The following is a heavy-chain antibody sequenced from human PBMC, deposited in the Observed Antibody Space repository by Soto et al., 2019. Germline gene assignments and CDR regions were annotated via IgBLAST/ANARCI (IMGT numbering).Heavy chain of an antibody. CDR2: IYSGGST. Sequence: PGGSLRLSCAASGFTVSSNYMSWVRQAPGKGLEWISIIYSGGSTYYAESVKGRFTISRDNSKNTPYLQMYSLRAEDTAVYYCARDSIAGGYYYYYGLDVWGQGTTVTVSS. D-gene: IGHD6-13*01. V-gene: IGHV3-53*01. J-gene: IGHJ6*02. CDR3: ARDSIAGGYYYYYGLDV. CDR1: GFTVSSNY.